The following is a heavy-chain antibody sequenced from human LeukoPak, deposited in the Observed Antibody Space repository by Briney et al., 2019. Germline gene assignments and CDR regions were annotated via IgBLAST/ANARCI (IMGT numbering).Heavy chain of an antibody. J-gene: IGHJ4*02. CDR1: GGSFSGYY. Sequence: PSETLSLTCAVYGGSFSGYYWSWIRQPPGKGLEWIGEINHSGSTNYNPSLKSRVTISVDTSKNQFSLELSSVTAADTAVYYCARGGLTVTADYWGQGTLVTVSS. CDR3: ARGGLTVTADY. CDR2: INHSGST. V-gene: IGHV4-34*01. D-gene: IGHD2-21*02.